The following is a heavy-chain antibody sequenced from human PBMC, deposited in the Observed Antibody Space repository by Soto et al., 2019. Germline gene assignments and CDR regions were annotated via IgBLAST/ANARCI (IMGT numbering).Heavy chain of an antibody. CDR2: IDPSDSYT. CDR1: GYSFTSYW. CDR3: ARALILTGYYIHDAFDI. Sequence: GESLKISCKGSGYSFTSYWISWVRQMPGKGLEWMGRIDPSDSYTNYSPSFQGHVTISADKSISTAYLQWSSLKASDTAMYYCARALILTGYYIHDAFDIWGQGTMVTVSS. V-gene: IGHV5-10-1*01. D-gene: IGHD3-9*01. J-gene: IGHJ3*02.